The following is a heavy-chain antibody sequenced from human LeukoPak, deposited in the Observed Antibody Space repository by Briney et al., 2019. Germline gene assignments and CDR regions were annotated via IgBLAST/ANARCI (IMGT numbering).Heavy chain of an antibody. D-gene: IGHD3-9*01. CDR3: TRLSKGRYFDYIFDY. CDR2: VYYSGST. V-gene: IGHV4-39*01. CDR1: GASVSGSDSN. Sequence: LETLSLTCTVSGASVSGSDSNWGWVRQPPGKGLEWIGNVYYSGSTAYNPSLKSRVTMSVDTSKNQFSLKMTSVTAADTAVYYCTRLSKGRYFDYIFDYWGQGTLVTVSS. J-gene: IGHJ4*02.